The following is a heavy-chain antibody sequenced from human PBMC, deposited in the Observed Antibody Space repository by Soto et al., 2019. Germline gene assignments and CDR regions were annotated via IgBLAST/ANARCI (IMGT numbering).Heavy chain of an antibody. D-gene: IGHD3-10*01. CDR3: ATGYGSGT. Sequence: SETLSLTCAVYGGSFSGYYWSWIRQPPGKGLEWIGEINHSGSTNYNPSLKSRVTISVDTSKNQFSLKLSSVTAADTAVYYCATGYGSGTWGQGTLVTVSS. CDR1: GGSFSGYY. V-gene: IGHV4-34*01. J-gene: IGHJ4*02. CDR2: INHSGST.